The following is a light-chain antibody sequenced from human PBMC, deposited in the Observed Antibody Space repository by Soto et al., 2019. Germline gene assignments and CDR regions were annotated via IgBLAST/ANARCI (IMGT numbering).Light chain of an antibody. J-gene: IGKJ1*01. CDR3: QQRSNWPRT. V-gene: IGKV3-11*01. Sequence: EIMLTQSPATLPKTPGERATLSCRASQSVSSYLAWYQQKPGQAPRLHIYDAFKRATGVPARFSGSGSGTDFTLTISSLEPDDFAVYYCQQRSNWPRTFGQGTKVDIK. CDR1: QSVSSY. CDR2: DAF.